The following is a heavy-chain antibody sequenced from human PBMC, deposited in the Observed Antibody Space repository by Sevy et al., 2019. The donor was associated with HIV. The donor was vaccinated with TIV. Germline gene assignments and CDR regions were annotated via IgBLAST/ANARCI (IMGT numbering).Heavy chain of an antibody. Sequence: SESLSLTCTVSGGSISSGGYYCSWIRQHPGKGLEWIGYIYYSGSTYYNPSLKSRVTISVDTSKNQFSLKLSSVTAAGTSVYYCAGGAVARITSLSPFDYWGQGTMVTVSS. CDR3: AGGAVARITSLSPFDY. CDR1: GGSISSGGYY. V-gene: IGHV4-31*03. D-gene: IGHD6-19*01. CDR2: IYYSGST. J-gene: IGHJ4*02.